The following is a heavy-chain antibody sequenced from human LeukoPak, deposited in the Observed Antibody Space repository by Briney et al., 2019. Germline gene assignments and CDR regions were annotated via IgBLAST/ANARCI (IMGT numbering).Heavy chain of an antibody. CDR2: ISYDGSNK. J-gene: IGHJ3*02. CDR3: LRGAGSSGDTFDI. V-gene: IGHV3-30-3*01. CDR1: GFTFSSYA. Sequence: PGRSLRLSCAASGFTFSSYAMHWVRQAPGKGLEWVAVISYDGSNKYYADSVKGRFTISRDNSKNTLYLQMNSLRAEDTAVYYCLRGAGSSGDTFDIWGQGTMVTVSS. D-gene: IGHD6-19*01.